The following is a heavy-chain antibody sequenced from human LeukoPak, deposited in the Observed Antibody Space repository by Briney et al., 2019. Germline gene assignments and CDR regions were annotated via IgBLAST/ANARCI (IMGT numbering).Heavy chain of an antibody. CDR3: ARHGPRGSYDLGVDY. D-gene: IGHD1-26*01. J-gene: IGHJ4*02. V-gene: IGHV4-34*01. Sequence: SETLSLTCAVYGGSFSGYYWSWIRQPPGKGLEWIGEINHSGSTNYNPSLKSRVTISVDTSKNQFSLKLSSVTAADTAVYYCARHGPRGSYDLGVDYWGQGTLVTVSS. CDR2: INHSGST. CDR1: GGSFSGYY.